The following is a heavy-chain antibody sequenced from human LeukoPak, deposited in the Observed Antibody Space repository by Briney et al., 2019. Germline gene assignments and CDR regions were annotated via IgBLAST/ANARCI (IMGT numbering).Heavy chain of an antibody. V-gene: IGHV5-51*01. CDR3: ARSGSSGYYYLSPTDY. CDR2: IYPGDSDT. J-gene: IGHJ4*02. CDR1: GYSFTSYW. Sequence: GESLKISCKGSGYSFTSYWIGWVRQMPEKGLEWMGIIYPGDSDTRYSPSFQGQVTISADKSISTAYLQWSSLKASDTAMYYCARSGSSGYYYLSPTDYWGQGTLVTVSS. D-gene: IGHD3-22*01.